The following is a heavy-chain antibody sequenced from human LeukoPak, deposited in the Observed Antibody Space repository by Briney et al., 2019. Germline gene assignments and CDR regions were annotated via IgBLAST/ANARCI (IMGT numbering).Heavy chain of an antibody. CDR2: ISKSGNT. J-gene: IGHJ4*02. CDR1: GFTFNTYT. Sequence: PGGSLRPSCSASGFTFNTYTMHWVRQAPGKGLQFVSAISKSGNTYYAESVKGRFTISRDNSKNTLYLQMSSLRAEGTAVYYCASLIWDYLDWWGQGTLVSVSS. D-gene: IGHD2-8*01. V-gene: IGHV3-64D*06. CDR3: ASLIWDYLDW.